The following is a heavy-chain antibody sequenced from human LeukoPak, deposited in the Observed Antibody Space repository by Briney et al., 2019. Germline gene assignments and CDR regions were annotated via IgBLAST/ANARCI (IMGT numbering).Heavy chain of an antibody. V-gene: IGHV1-18*01. CDR2: ISAYNGNT. CDR1: GYTFTSYS. CDR3: ARLDIVVVPAAMGSWFDP. J-gene: IGHJ5*02. D-gene: IGHD2-2*03. Sequence: GASVKVSCKASGYTFTSYSISWVRQAPGQGLEWMGWISAYNGNTNYAQKLQGRVTMTTDTSTSTAYMELRSLRSDDTAVYYCARLDIVVVPAAMGSWFDPWGQGTLVTVSS.